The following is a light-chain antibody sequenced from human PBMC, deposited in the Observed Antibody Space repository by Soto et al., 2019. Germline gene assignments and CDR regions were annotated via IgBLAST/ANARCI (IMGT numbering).Light chain of an antibody. J-gene: IGKJ2*01. CDR2: GAS. CDR1: QGIRDE. CDR3: LQDHNYPRT. V-gene: IGKV1-6*01. Sequence: AIQMTQFPASLSASVGDRVTITCRASQGIRDELGWYQQKPGKAPKLLIYGASRLESGVPSRFSGSGSGTDFSLTIYSLRPEDSATYFCLQDHNYPRTFGQGTKLQIK.